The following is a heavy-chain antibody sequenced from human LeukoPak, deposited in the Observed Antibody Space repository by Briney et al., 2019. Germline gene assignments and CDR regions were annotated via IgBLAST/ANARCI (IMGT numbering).Heavy chain of an antibody. D-gene: IGHD2-21*02. CDR1: GFTFSSYA. CDR2: IGGTGGST. V-gene: IGHV3-23*01. J-gene: IGHJ4*02. CDR3: AKGLLLYFFDY. Sequence: PGGSLRLSCTASGFTFSSYAMSWVRQAPGKGLEWVSAIGGTGGSTYYADSVKGRFTISRDNSKNSLYLQMNSLRAEDTAVYYCAKGLLLYFFDYWGQGTLVTVSS.